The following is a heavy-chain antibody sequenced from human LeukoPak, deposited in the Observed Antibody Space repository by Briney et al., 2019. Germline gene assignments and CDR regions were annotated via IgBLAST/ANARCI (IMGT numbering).Heavy chain of an antibody. D-gene: IGHD1-26*01. CDR2: LNWIGGRT. V-gene: IGHV3-20*04. Sequence: GGSLRLSCAASGFKFDDHGMSWVRQVPGKGLEWVSGLNWIGGRTGYADSVKGRFTISRDNAKNSLYLQMNSLRAEDTAFYYCAKDGSFIGLDIWGQGTMVIVSS. CDR1: GFKFDDHG. J-gene: IGHJ3*02. CDR3: AKDGSFIGLDI.